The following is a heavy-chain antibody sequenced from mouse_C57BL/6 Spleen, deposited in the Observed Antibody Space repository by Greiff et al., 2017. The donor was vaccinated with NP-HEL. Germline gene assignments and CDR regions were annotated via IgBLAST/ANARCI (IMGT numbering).Heavy chain of an antibody. V-gene: IGHV1-26*01. CDR3: ARLFYDYGGNAMDY. D-gene: IGHD2-4*01. CDR1: GYTFTDYY. J-gene: IGHJ4*01. Sequence: EVQLQQSGPELVKPGASVKISCKASGYTFTDYYMNWVKQSHGKSLEWIGDINPNNGGTSYNQKFKGKATLTVDKSSSTAYMELRSLTSEDSAVYYCARLFYDYGGNAMDYWGQGTSVTVSS. CDR2: INPNNGGT.